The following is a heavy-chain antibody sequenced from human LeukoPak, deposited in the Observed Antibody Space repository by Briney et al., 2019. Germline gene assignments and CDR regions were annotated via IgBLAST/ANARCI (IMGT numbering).Heavy chain of an antibody. CDR1: GYTFTGYY. D-gene: IGHD4-23*01. CDR3: ASRGSYPVTTLVYYGMDV. J-gene: IGHJ6*02. CDR2: INPNSGGT. Sequence: GASVKVSRKASGYTFTGYYMHWVGQAPGQGVEWMGRINPNSGGTNYAQKFQGRVTMTRDTSISTAYMELSRLRSDDTAVYYCASRGSYPVTTLVYYGMDVWGQGTTVTVSS. V-gene: IGHV1-2*06.